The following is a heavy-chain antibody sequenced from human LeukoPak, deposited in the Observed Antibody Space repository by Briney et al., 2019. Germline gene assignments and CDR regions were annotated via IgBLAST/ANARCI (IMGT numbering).Heavy chain of an antibody. J-gene: IGHJ6*04. CDR1: GGSVSSGSYY. CDR3: ARDRRAYYYGSGSYFPPPLWYYYGMDV. CDR2: IYYSGST. V-gene: IGHV4-61*01. D-gene: IGHD3-10*01. Sequence: SETLSLTCTVSGGSVSSGSYYWSWIRQPPGKGLEWIGYIYYSGSTNYNPSLKSRVTISVDTSKNQFSLKLSSVTAADTAVYYCARDRRAYYYGSGSYFPPPLWYYYGMDVWGKGTTVTVSS.